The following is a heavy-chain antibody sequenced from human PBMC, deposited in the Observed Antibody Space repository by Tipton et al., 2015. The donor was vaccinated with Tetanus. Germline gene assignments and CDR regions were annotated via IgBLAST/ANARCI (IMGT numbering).Heavy chain of an antibody. V-gene: IGHV1-2*02. J-gene: IGHJ4*02. CDR2: INPNSGGT. CDR1: GYTFTDYY. D-gene: IGHD2/OR15-2a*01. Sequence: QVQLVQSGAEVKKPGASVRVSCKASGYTFTDYYMHWVRQAPGQGLEWMGWINPNSGGTNYAQKFQGRVTMTRDTSISTAYMEVSRLRSDDTAIYFCARTSGGTREYYGIKFWGQGTLVTVSS. CDR3: ARTSGGTREYYGIKF.